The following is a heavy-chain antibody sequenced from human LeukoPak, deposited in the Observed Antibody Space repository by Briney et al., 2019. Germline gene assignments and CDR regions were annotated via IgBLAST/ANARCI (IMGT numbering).Heavy chain of an antibody. CDR1: GFTFSSYS. V-gene: IGHV3-21*01. Sequence: GGSLRLSCAASGFTFSSYSMNWARQAPGKGLEWVSSISSSSSYIYYADSVKGRFTISRDNAKNSLYLQMNSLRAEDTAVYYCARNVVDYDFWSGRDYWGQGTLVTVSS. D-gene: IGHD3-3*01. J-gene: IGHJ4*02. CDR3: ARNVVDYDFWSGRDY. CDR2: ISSSSSYI.